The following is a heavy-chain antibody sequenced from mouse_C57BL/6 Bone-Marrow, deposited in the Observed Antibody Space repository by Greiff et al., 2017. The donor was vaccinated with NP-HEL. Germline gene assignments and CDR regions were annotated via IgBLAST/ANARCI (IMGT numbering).Heavy chain of an antibody. CDR2: ISDGGSYT. Sequence: EVMLVESGGGLVKPGGSLKLSCAASGFTFSSYAMSWVRQTPEKRLEWVATISDGGSYTYYPDNVKGRFTISRDNAKNNLYLQMSHLKSEDTAMYYCASTRSVDYWGQGTSVTVSS. CDR3: ASTRSVDY. CDR1: GFTFSSYA. J-gene: IGHJ4*01. V-gene: IGHV5-4*03.